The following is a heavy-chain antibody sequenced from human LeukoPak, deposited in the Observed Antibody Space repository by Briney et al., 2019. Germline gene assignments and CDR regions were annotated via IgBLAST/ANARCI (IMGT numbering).Heavy chain of an antibody. J-gene: IGHJ4*02. D-gene: IGHD6-13*01. CDR1: GYTFTSYG. Sequence: ASVKVSCKASGYTFTSYGISWVRQAPGQGLEWMGWISAYNGNTNYAQKLQGRVTMTTDTSTSTAHMELRSLRSDDTAVYYCARDHSSSSQLLDYWGQGTLVTISS. CDR2: ISAYNGNT. CDR3: ARDHSSSSQLLDY. V-gene: IGHV1-18*01.